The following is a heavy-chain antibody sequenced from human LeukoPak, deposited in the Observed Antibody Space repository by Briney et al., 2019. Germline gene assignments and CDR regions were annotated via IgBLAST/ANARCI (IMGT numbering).Heavy chain of an antibody. Sequence: GASLRLSCAASGFVFGAYAMIWVRQAPGKGLEWVSGISGSEDRTHYADSVKGRFTISRDHSKNTVFLQMNSLRVDDTAVYYCSKTYRADPWGQGTLVSVSS. V-gene: IGHV3-23*01. CDR1: GFVFGAYA. CDR3: SKTYRADP. J-gene: IGHJ5*02. CDR2: ISGSEDRT. D-gene: IGHD3-16*02.